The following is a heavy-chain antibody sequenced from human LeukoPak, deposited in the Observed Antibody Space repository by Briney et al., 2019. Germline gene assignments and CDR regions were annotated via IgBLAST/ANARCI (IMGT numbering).Heavy chain of an antibody. J-gene: IGHJ4*02. D-gene: IGHD5-18*01. V-gene: IGHV1-2*02. CDR2: INPNSGGT. CDR1: GYTFTGYY. CDR3: AREMDTAMGYDADY. Sequence: ASVKVSCKASGYTFTGYYMHWVRHAPGQGLEWMGWINPNSGGTNYAQKFQGRVTMTRDTSISTAYMELSRLRSDDTAVYYCAREMDTAMGYDADYWGQGTLVTVSS.